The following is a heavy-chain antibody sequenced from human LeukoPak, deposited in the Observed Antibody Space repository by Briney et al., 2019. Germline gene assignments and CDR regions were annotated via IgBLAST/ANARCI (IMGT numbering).Heavy chain of an antibody. Sequence: PGGSLRLSCAASGFTFSSYAMSWVRQAPGKGLEWVSSISNDAKYIYYADSLKGRFTVSRDNAKNSLYLQMNSLAVEDTAVYYCTTPAAGPRAEYSQYWGQGTLVTVSS. CDR2: ISNDAKYI. J-gene: IGHJ1*01. V-gene: IGHV3-21*01. D-gene: IGHD6-13*01. CDR1: GFTFSSYA. CDR3: TTPAAGPRAEYSQY.